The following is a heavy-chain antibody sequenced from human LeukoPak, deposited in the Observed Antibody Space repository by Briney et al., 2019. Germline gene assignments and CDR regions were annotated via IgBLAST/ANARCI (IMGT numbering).Heavy chain of an antibody. D-gene: IGHD3-22*01. V-gene: IGHV1-46*01. CDR3: ARGGYYYDSSGYYRVSGYYFDY. J-gene: IGHJ4*02. Sequence: GASVKVSCKASGYIFTSYYIHWVRQAPGQGLEWMGIINPSGGGTSYAQKFQGRVTITADESTSTAYMELSSLRSEDTAVYYCARGGYYYDSSGYYRVSGYYFDYWGQGTLVTVSS. CDR1: GYIFTSYY. CDR2: INPSGGGT.